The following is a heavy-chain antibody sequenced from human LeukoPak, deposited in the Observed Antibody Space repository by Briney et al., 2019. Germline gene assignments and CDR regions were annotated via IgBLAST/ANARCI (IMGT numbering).Heavy chain of an antibody. D-gene: IGHD4-17*01. J-gene: IGHJ6*02. Sequence: SVKVSCKASGYTFTNYPMNWVRQAPGQGLEWMGGIIPIFGTANYAQKFQGRVTITADESTSTAYMELSSLRSEDTAVYYCARDSDYGDYTGYDYYYGMDVWGQGTTVTVSS. V-gene: IGHV1-69*13. CDR3: ARDSDYGDYTGYDYYYGMDV. CDR1: GYTFTNYP. CDR2: IIPIFGTA.